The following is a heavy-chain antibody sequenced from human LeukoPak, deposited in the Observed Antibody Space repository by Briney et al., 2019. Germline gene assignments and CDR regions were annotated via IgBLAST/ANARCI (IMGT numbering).Heavy chain of an antibody. CDR3: AREYPLGDYNINWFDP. CDR1: GYIFTSYY. V-gene: IGHV1-46*01. Sequence: ASVKVSCKASGYIFTSYYIQWVRQAPGQGLEWMGIINPSGGSTSYAQKFQGRVTMTRDTSTSTAYMELRSLRSDDTAVYYCAREYPLGDYNINWFDPWGQGTLVTVSS. D-gene: IGHD4-17*01. J-gene: IGHJ5*02. CDR2: INPSGGST.